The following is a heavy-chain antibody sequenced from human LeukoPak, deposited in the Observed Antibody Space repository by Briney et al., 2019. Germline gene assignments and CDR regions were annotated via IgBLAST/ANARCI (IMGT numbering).Heavy chain of an antibody. V-gene: IGHV1-69*04. CDR2: IIPILGIA. J-gene: IGHJ5*02. CDR1: GGTFSSYA. D-gene: IGHD6-13*01. CDR3: ARQDPPRTGYSSRGGWFDP. Sequence: GASVKVSCKASGGTFSSYAISWVRQAPGQGLEWMGRIIPILGIANYAQKFQGRVTITADRSTSTAYMELSSLRSEDTAVYYCARQDPPRTGYSSRGGWFDPWGQGTLVTVSS.